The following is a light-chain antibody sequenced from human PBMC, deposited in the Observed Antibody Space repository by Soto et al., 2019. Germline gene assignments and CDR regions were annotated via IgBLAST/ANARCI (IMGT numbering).Light chain of an antibody. CDR2: KAS. Sequence: DIKMTQSPSTLSASVGDRVTITCRASQSISSWLAWYQQKPGRAPKLLIYKASSLESGVPSRFGGSGSGTEFTLTISSLQPDDFATYYCRQYNIYSPTFGQGTKVDIK. V-gene: IGKV1-5*03. CDR1: QSISSW. J-gene: IGKJ1*01. CDR3: RQYNIYSPT.